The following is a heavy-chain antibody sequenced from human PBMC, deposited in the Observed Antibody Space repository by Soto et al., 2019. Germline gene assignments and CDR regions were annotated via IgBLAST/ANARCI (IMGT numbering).Heavy chain of an antibody. CDR1: GGTFSSYA. CDR3: ARVAITMIVVVTETDAFDI. CDR2: IIPIFGTA. Sequence: QVQLVQSGAEVKKPGSSVKVSCKASGGTFSSYAISWVRQAPGQGLEWMGGIIPIFGTANYAQKFQGRVTITADESTSTAYMELSSLRSEDTVVYYCARVAITMIVVVTETDAFDIWGQGTMVTVSS. J-gene: IGHJ3*02. D-gene: IGHD3-22*01. V-gene: IGHV1-69*01.